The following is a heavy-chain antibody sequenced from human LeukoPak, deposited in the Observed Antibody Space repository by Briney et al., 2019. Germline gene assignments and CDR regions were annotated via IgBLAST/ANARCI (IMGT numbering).Heavy chain of an antibody. CDR3: AKDFGYGDCFDY. CDR2: MSYDGTHK. Sequence: QPGGSLRLSCAASGFTFSNFGLHWVRQAPGEGLEWVAFMSYDGTHKYYSDSVRGRFTISRDNSKNTLFLQMNSLRAEDTAVYYCAKDFGYGDCFDYWGQGTLVTVSS. J-gene: IGHJ4*02. CDR1: GFTFSNFG. V-gene: IGHV3-30*18. D-gene: IGHD4-17*01.